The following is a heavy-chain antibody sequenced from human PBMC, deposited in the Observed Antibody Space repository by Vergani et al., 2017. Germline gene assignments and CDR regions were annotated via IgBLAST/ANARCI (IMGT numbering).Heavy chain of an antibody. CDR2: INHSGST. V-gene: IGHV4-34*01. Sequence: QVQLQQWGAGLLKPSETLSLTCAVYGGSFSGYYWSWIRQPPGKGLEWIGEINHSGSTNYNPSLKSRVTISVDTSKNQFSLKLSSVTAADTAVYYCARVKEYCSSTSCFNWYFDLWGRGTLVTVSS. J-gene: IGHJ2*01. CDR3: ARVKEYCSSTSCFNWYFDL. CDR1: GGSFSGYY. D-gene: IGHD2-2*01.